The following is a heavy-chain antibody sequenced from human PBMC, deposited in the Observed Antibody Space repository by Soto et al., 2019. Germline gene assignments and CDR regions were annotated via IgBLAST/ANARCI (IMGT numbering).Heavy chain of an antibody. D-gene: IGHD2-8*01. J-gene: IGHJ3*02. Sequence: ETLSLTCTVSGGSISSSSYYWGWIRQPPGKGLEWIGSIYYSGSTYYNPSLKSRVTISVDTSKNQFSLKLSSVTAADTAVYYCASSLSIRSGCTNGVCLWGAFDIWGQGTMVTVSS. CDR3: ASSLSIRSGCTNGVCLWGAFDI. CDR2: IYYSGST. V-gene: IGHV4-39*01. CDR1: GGSISSSSYY.